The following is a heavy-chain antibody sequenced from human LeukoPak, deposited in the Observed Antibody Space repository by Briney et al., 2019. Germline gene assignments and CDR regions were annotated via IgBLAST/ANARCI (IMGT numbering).Heavy chain of an antibody. Sequence: ASVKVSCKACGYTFSDYYMHWWRQAPGQRLGWLGWINPKSGDTNFAQNFQGRVTMTRDTSISTAYMELSSLTSDDRAVYYCARGTNTGAFDAWGQGTLVTVSS. CDR3: ARGTNTGAFDA. J-gene: IGHJ4*02. D-gene: IGHD7-27*01. V-gene: IGHV1-2*02. CDR2: INPKSGDT. CDR1: GYTFSDYY.